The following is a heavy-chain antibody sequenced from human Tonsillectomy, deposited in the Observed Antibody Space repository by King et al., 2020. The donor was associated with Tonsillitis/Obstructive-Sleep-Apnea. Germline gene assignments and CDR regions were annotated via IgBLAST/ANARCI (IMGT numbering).Heavy chain of an antibody. D-gene: IGHD4-17*01. CDR2: INTNTGNP. V-gene: IGHV7-4-1*02. CDR1: GYIFTGYA. J-gene: IGHJ4*02. Sequence: QLVQSGSELREPGASVKVSCKASGYIFTGYAMNWVRQAPGQGLEWMGWINTNTGNPTYAQGFTGRFVFSLDTSVRTAYLQISSLKAEDTAVYCCARVAPNTMTTISYWGQGTLVTVSS. CDR3: ARVAPNTMTTISY.